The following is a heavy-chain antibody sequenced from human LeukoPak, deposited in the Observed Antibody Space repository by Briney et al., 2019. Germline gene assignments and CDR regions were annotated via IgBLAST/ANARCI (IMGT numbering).Heavy chain of an antibody. CDR1: GYTFTGYY. Sequence: ASVKVSCKASGYTFTGYYMHWVRRAPGQGLEWMGWINPNSGGTNYAQKFQGRVTMTRDTSISTAYMELSRLRSDDTAVYYCARDLVAAAGSYPWGQGTLVTVSS. CDR3: ARDLVAAAGSYP. V-gene: IGHV1-2*02. J-gene: IGHJ5*02. D-gene: IGHD6-13*01. CDR2: INPNSGGT.